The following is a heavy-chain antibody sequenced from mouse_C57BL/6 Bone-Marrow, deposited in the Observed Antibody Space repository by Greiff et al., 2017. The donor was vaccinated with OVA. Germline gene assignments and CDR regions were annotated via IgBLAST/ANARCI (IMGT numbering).Heavy chain of an antibody. CDR2: INPYNGGT. CDR3: ARDPTTYAMDY. D-gene: IGHD1-1*01. J-gene: IGHJ4*01. Sequence: EVQLQQSGPVLVKPGASVKMSCKASGYTFTDYYMNWVKQSHGKSLEWIGVINPYNGGTSYNQKFKGKATLTVDKSSSTAYMELNSLTSEDSAVYYCARDPTTYAMDYWGQGTSVTVSS. V-gene: IGHV1-19*01. CDR1: GYTFTDYY.